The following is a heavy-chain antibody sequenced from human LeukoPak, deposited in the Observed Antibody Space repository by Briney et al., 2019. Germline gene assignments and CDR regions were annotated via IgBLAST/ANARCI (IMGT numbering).Heavy chain of an antibody. CDR1: GYTFTGYY. V-gene: IGHV1-2*02. J-gene: IGHJ4*02. D-gene: IGHD4-11*01. CDR2: INPNSGGT. CDR3: ARAPPRMTNPLDY. Sequence: ASVKVSCKASGYTFTGYYLHWLRQAPGQGLEWMGWINPNSGGTNYAQKFQGRVTMTRDTSISTAYMELSRLRSDDTAVYYCARAPPRMTNPLDYWGQGTLVTVSS.